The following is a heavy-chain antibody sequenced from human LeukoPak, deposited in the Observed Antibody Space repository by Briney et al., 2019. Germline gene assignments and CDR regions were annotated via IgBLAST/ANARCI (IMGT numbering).Heavy chain of an antibody. Sequence: PSETLSLTCTVPGGSISSSSYYWGWIRQPPGKGLEWIGSIYYSGSTYYNPSLKSRVTISVDTSKNQFSLKLSSVTAADTAVYYCARRSSGWSERFDYWGQGTLVTVSS. J-gene: IGHJ4*02. CDR2: IYYSGST. CDR1: GGSISSSSYY. D-gene: IGHD6-19*01. CDR3: ARRSSGWSERFDY. V-gene: IGHV4-39*01.